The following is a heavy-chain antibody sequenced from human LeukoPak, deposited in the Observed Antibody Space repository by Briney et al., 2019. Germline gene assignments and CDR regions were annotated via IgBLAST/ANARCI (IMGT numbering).Heavy chain of an antibody. CDR3: AREGSGYYSKSPDY. D-gene: IGHD3-22*01. Sequence: GGSLRLSCAASGFTYSSYSMNWVRQAPGKGLEWVSSISSSSSYIYYADSVKGRFTISRDNAKNSLYLQMNSLRAEDTAVYYCAREGSGYYSKSPDYWGQGTLVTVSS. V-gene: IGHV3-21*01. CDR1: GFTYSSYS. J-gene: IGHJ4*02. CDR2: ISSSSSYI.